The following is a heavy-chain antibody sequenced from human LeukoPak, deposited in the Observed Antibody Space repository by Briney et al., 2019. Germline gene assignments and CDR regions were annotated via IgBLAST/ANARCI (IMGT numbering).Heavy chain of an antibody. CDR1: GGTFSSYA. J-gene: IGHJ6*02. Sequence: ASVKVSCKASGGTFSSYAISWVRQAPGQGLEWMGGIIPIFGTANYAQKFQGRVTITADESMSTAYMGLSSLRSEDTAVYYCARNGPSGGSYHRPYYYYGMDVWGQGTTVTVSS. CDR2: IIPIFGTA. V-gene: IGHV1-69*13. CDR3: ARNGPSGGSYHRPYYYYGMDV. D-gene: IGHD2-15*01.